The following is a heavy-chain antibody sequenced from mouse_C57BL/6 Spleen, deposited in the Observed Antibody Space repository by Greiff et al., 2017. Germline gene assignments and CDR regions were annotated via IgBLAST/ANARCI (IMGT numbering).Heavy chain of an antibody. CDR1: GYTFTSYT. CDR3: ARFSWSYAMDY. V-gene: IGHV1-4*01. CDR2: INPSSGYT. Sequence: LVESGAELARPGASVKMSCKASGYTFTSYTMHWVKQRPGQGLEWIGYINPSSGYTKYNQKFKDKATLTADKSSSTAYMQLSSLTSEDSAVYYCARFSWSYAMDYWGQGTSVTVSS. J-gene: IGHJ4*01.